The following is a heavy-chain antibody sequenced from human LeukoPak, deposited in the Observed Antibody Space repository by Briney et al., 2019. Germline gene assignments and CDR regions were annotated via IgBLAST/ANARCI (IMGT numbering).Heavy chain of an antibody. V-gene: IGHV3-23*01. CDR1: GFTFSSYA. D-gene: IGHD6-19*01. J-gene: IGHJ4*02. CDR3: AKDHSSGWPYCFPY. Sequence: GGSLRLSCVASGFTFSSYAMSWVRQAPGKGLEWVSAISASGGSTYYADSVKGRFTISRDNSKNTLFLQMNSLRAEDTAVYYCAKDHSSGWPYCFPYWGQGTLVTVSS. CDR2: ISASGGST.